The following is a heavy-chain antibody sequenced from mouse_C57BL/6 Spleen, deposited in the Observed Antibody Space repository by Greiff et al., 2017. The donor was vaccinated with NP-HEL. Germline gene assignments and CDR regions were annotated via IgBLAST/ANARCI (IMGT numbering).Heavy chain of an antibody. Sequence: EVQLVESEGGLVQPGSSMKLSCTASGFTFSDYYMAWVRQVPEKGLEWVANINYDGSSTYYLDSLKSRFIISRDNAKNILYLQMSSLKSEDTATYYCARDSGYYYAMDYWGQGTSVTVSS. D-gene: IGHD1-3*01. CDR2: INYDGSST. V-gene: IGHV5-16*01. CDR3: ARDSGYYYAMDY. CDR1: GFTFSDYY. J-gene: IGHJ4*01.